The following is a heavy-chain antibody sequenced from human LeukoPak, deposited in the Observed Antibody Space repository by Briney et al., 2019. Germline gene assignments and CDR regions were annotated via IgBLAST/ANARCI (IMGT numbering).Heavy chain of an antibody. Sequence: GGSLRLSCAASGFTFSNYVMQWVRQAPGKGLEWVALIAHDGSNKYYADSVKGRFTISRDNSKNTLYLQMNSLRAEDTAVYYCARRFDWLLSEPSYFDYWGQGTLVTVSS. CDR1: GFTFSNYV. CDR3: ARRFDWLLSEPSYFDY. J-gene: IGHJ4*02. D-gene: IGHD3-9*01. CDR2: IAHDGSNK. V-gene: IGHV3-30*03.